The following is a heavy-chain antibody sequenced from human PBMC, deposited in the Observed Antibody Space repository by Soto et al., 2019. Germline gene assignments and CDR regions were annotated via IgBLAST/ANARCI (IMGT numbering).Heavy chain of an antibody. D-gene: IGHD1-26*01. CDR2: INHSGST. V-gene: IGHV4-34*01. CDR1: CGSFSGYY. J-gene: IGHJ6*03. Sequence: SETLSLTCAVYCGSFSGYYWSWIRQPPGKGLEWIGEINHSGSTNYNPSLKSRVTISVDTSKNQFSLKLSSVTAADTAVYYCAREQVYYYYMDVWGKGTTVTVSS. CDR3: AREQVYYYYMDV.